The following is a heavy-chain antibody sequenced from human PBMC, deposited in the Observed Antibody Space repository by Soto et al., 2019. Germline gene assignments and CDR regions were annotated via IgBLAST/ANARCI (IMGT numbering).Heavy chain of an antibody. CDR2: ISSSSRTI. Sequence: GGSLRLSCAAFGFTLSDYYMSWVRQAPGKGLEWIAYISSSSRTIYYADSVRGRFTISRDNAENSLFLQMNSLRAEDTALYYCARNSEHFEYWGQGTLVTVSS. J-gene: IGHJ4*02. CDR3: ARNSEHFEY. V-gene: IGHV3-11*01. CDR1: GFTLSDYY. D-gene: IGHD6-13*01.